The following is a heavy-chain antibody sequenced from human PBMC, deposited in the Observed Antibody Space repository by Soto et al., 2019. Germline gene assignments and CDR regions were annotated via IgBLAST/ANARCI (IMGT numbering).Heavy chain of an antibody. CDR2: IYWDDDK. J-gene: IGHJ4*02. CDR3: ARSRGGFGGGWTTPYFDY. D-gene: IGHD6-19*01. Sequence: QITLKESGPTVVKPTQTLTLTCSLSGFSLNTGGVGVGWIRQPPGKALEWLAVIYWDDDKSWNPSLRDRLTINRDAYDDQVALTVTNMDPVDTGTYYCARSRGGFGGGWTTPYFDYWGQGTLVTVSS. V-gene: IGHV2-5*02. CDR1: GFSLNTGGVG.